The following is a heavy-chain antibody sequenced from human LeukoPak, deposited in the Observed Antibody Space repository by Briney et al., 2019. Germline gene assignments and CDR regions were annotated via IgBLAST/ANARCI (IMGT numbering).Heavy chain of an antibody. D-gene: IGHD6-6*01. Sequence: SETLSLTCAVYGGSFSGYYWSWIRQPPGKGLEWIGEINHSGSTNYNPSLKSRVTISVDTSKNQFSLKLSSVTAADTAVYYCAREGFSTAAATGEYYYYYYMDVWGKGTTVTISS. CDR3: AREGFSTAAATGEYYYYYYMDV. V-gene: IGHV4-34*01. CDR1: GGSFSGYY. CDR2: INHSGST. J-gene: IGHJ6*03.